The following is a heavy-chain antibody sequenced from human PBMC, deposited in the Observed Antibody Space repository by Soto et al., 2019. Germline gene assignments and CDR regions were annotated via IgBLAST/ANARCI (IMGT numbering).Heavy chain of an antibody. CDR1: GYTFTNYG. D-gene: IGHD3-10*02. J-gene: IGHJ5*02. V-gene: IGHV1-18*01. CDR3: ARGLGLGSHYNQYNWFDP. CDR2: INVYNGNT. Sequence: QVQLVQSGGEVKKPGASVKVSCKASGYTFTNYGISWVRQAPGQGLEWMGWINVYNGNTKYAQKVQGRVTMTTDTSTSTAYMDLRSLRSDDTAVYYCARGLGLGSHYNQYNWFDPWGQGTLVTVSS.